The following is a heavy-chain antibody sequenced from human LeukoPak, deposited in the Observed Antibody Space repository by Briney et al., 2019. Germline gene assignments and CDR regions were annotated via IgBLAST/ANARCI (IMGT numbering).Heavy chain of an antibody. CDR2: ISGSGGST. V-gene: IGHV3-23*01. CDR3: ANPPVITYYYGMDV. CDR1: GITLSNYG. J-gene: IGHJ6*02. D-gene: IGHD3-22*01. Sequence: GGSLRLSCRVSGITLSNYGMSWVRQAPGKGLEWVAGISGSGGSTYYADSVKGRFTISRDNSKNTLYLQMNSLRAEDTAVYYCANPPVITYYYGMDVWGQGTTVTVSS.